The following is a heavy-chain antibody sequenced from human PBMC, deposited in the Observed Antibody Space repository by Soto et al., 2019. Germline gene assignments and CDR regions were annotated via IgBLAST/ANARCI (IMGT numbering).Heavy chain of an antibody. CDR1: GYSFTSYW. J-gene: IGHJ6*03. CDR2: IYPGDSDT. CDR3: ARHLRVPAATSYYYYMDV. Sequence: PGESLKISCKGSGYSFTSYWIGWVRQMPGKGLEWMGIIYPGDSDTRYSPSFQGQVTISADKSISTAYLQWSSLKASDTAMYYCARHLRVPAATSYYYYMDVWGKGTTVTVSS. V-gene: IGHV5-51*01. D-gene: IGHD2-2*01.